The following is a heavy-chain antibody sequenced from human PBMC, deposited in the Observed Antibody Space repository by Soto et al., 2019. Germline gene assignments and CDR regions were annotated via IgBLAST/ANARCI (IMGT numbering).Heavy chain of an antibody. D-gene: IGHD5-12*01. CDR2: ISSSSSYI. J-gene: IGHJ4*02. V-gene: IGHV3-21*01. CDR1: GFTFSSYS. CDR3: ARDGELSGYDFRVFDY. Sequence: GGSLRLSCAASGFTFSSYSMNWVRQAPGKGLEWVSSISSSSSYIYYADSVKGRFTISRDNAKNSLYLQMNSLRAEDTAVYYCARDGELSGYDFRVFDYWGQGTLVTVSS.